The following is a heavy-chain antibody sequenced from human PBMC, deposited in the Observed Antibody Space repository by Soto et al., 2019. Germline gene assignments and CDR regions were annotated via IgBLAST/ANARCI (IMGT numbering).Heavy chain of an antibody. CDR2: VYYTGRT. Sequence: SQTLSLPCTVSGASITDLQLSWIRQPPGKGLEWIGYVYYTGRTYYNPSLTSRVTLSLDTSQSQFSLKLTSVTAADTAVYYCVTLTAGDFWGQGTLVTVSS. CDR1: GASITDLQ. CDR3: VTLTAGDF. D-gene: IGHD5-18*01. J-gene: IGHJ4*02. V-gene: IGHV4-59*08.